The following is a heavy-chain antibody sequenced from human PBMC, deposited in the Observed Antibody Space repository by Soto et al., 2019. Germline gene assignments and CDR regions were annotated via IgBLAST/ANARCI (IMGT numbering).Heavy chain of an antibody. Sequence: ASVQVSCKSPGYTFTSYGISWVRQAPGQGLEWMGWISAYNGNTNYAQKLQGRVTMTTDTSTSTAYMELRSLRSDDTVVYYCARDWGYSYGTHFDYWGQGTLVTVSS. CDR2: ISAYNGNT. D-gene: IGHD5-18*01. V-gene: IGHV1-18*01. CDR3: ARDWGYSYGTHFDY. J-gene: IGHJ4*02. CDR1: GYTFTSYG.